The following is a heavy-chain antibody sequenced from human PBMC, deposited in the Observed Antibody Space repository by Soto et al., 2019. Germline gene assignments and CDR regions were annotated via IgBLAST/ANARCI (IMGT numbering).Heavy chain of an antibody. J-gene: IGHJ4*02. CDR3: ARDIYYYDSSGYSYFDY. CDR2: INPSGGST. Sequence: GASVKVSCKASGYTFTSYYMHWVRQAPGQGLEWMGIINPSGGSTSYAQKFQGRVTMTRDTSTSTVYMELSSLRSEDTAVYYCARDIYYYDSSGYSYFDYWGQGTLVTVSS. D-gene: IGHD3-22*01. V-gene: IGHV1-46*01. CDR1: GYTFTSYY.